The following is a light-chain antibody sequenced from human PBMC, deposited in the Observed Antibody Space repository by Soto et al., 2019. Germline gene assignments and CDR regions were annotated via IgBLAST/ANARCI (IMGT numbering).Light chain of an antibody. CDR2: DVS. CDR3: TSYTVSNTYV. J-gene: IGLJ1*01. Sequence: QSALTQPPSASGSPGQSVTISCTGTSSDVGGYNYVSWYQQHPGKAPKLMIYDVSQRSSGVPDRFSGSKSGNTASLTVSGLQADDEADYYCTSYTVSNTYVFGTGTKVTVL. V-gene: IGLV2-8*01. CDR1: SSDVGGYNY.